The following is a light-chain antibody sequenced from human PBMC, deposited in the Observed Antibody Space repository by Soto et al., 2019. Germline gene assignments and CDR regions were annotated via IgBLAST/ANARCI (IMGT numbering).Light chain of an antibody. CDR1: SSNIGATYV. Sequence: QLVPTQPPSVSGAPGQRVTISCTGSSSNIGATYVHWYQQLPGTAPKLLIYGNSNRPSGVPDRFSGSKSGTSASLAITGLQAEDEADYYCQSYDSSLSGSVFGGGTKLTVL. J-gene: IGLJ3*02. V-gene: IGLV1-40*01. CDR3: QSYDSSLSGSV. CDR2: GNS.